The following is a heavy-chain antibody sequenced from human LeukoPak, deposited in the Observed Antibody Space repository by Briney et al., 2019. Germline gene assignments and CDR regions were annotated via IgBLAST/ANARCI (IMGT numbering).Heavy chain of an antibody. J-gene: IGHJ4*02. D-gene: IGHD6-19*01. CDR2: INPNSGGT. Sequence: VSVKVSCKASGYTFTGYYMHWVRQAPGQGLEWMGWINPNSGGTNYAQKFQGRVTMTRDTSISTAYMELSRLRSDDTAVYYCARGYSSGWRPHDYWGQGTLVTVSS. CDR3: ARGYSSGWRPHDY. CDR1: GYTFTGYY. V-gene: IGHV1-2*02.